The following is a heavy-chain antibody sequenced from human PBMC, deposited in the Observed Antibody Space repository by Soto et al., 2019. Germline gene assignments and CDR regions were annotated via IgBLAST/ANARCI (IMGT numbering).Heavy chain of an antibody. Sequence: QVQLLQSGAEVKKPGSSVRVSCEASGGTFRTYAISWVRQAPGQGLEWMGEIIPIFGTVNYAQKFQGRVTITADESTTAVYMVLRSLISEDTAVYYGAKGAVAGTPTSYYYYGMDVWAQGTTVTVSS. V-gene: IGHV1-69*12. CDR1: GGTFRTYA. CDR2: IIPIFGTV. J-gene: IGHJ6*02. CDR3: AKGAVAGTPTSYYYYGMDV. D-gene: IGHD6-19*01.